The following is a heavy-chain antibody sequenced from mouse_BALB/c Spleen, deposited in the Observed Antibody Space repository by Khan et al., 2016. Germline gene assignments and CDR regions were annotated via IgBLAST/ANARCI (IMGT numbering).Heavy chain of an antibody. J-gene: IGHJ3*01. D-gene: IGHD1-1*02. CDR2: IHPGSGGT. V-gene: IGHV1-15*01. CDR3: TGGGGWFAC. Sequence: QVQLQQPGAELVRPGASVKLSYKALAYTFTDYEMHWVKQTPVHGLEWIGAIHPGSGGTAYNQKFKDKATLTADKSSSTAYMELSSLTSEDSTGYYCTGGGGWFACWGQGSLVTVSA. CDR1: AYTFTDYE.